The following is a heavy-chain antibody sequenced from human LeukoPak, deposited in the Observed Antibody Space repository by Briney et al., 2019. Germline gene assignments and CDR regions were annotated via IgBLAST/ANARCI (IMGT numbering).Heavy chain of an antibody. CDR2: ISSNGGST. V-gene: IGHV3-64*01. D-gene: IGHD5-18*01. Sequence: GGSLRLSCAASGFTFSSYAMHWVRQAPGKGLEYVSAISSNGGSTYYANSVKGRFTISRDNSKNTLYLQMGSLRAEDMAVYYCARGTGNTATVDYWGQGTLVTVSS. CDR3: ARGTGNTATVDY. J-gene: IGHJ4*02. CDR1: GFTFSSYA.